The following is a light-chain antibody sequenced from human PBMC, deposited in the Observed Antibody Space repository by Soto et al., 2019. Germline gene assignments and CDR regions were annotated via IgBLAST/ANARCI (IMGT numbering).Light chain of an antibody. CDR2: EVT. J-gene: IGLJ2*01. CDR3: SSYGGFNNVL. Sequence: QSALTQPPSASGSPGQSVIISCTGTSSDVGGYNYVSWYQQHPGKAPKLIIYEVTKRPSGVPYRFSGSKSGNTASLTVSGIQTEDEADYYCSSYGGFNNVLFGGGTQLTVL. CDR1: SSDVGGYNY. V-gene: IGLV2-8*01.